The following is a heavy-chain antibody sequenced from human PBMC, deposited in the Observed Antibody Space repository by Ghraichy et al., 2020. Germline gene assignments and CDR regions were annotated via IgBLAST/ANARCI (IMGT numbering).Heavy chain of an antibody. D-gene: IGHD3-22*01. J-gene: IGHJ4*02. CDR2: ISGSGGST. CDR3: AKRVQWYYYDSSGYYYGY. V-gene: IGHV3-23*01. CDR1: GFTFSSYA. Sequence: GVLRLSCAASGFTFSSYAMSWVRQAPGKGLEWVSAISGSGGSTYYADSVKGRFTISRDNSKNTLYLQMNSLRAEDTAVYYCAKRVQWYYYDSSGYYYGYWGQGTLVTVSS.